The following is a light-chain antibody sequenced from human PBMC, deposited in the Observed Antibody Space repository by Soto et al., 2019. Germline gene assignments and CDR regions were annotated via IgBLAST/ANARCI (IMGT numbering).Light chain of an antibody. Sequence: EIVIGHSPNSQAVSLCERATINCKPGQSVLHSFNNKNYLAWYQQKPGQPPRLLIYWASTRESGVPDRFSGSGSGTDFTLTISSLQAEDVAVYYCQQYFQSSGPTFGQGTKVDIK. J-gene: IGKJ1*01. V-gene: IGKV4-1*01. CDR3: QQYFQSSGPT. CDR1: QSVLHSFNNKNY. CDR2: WAS.